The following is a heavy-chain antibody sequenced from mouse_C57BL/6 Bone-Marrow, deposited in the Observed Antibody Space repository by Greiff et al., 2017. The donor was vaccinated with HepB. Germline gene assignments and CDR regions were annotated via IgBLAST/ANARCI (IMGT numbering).Heavy chain of an antibody. V-gene: IGHV1-81*01. CDR2: IYPRSGNT. D-gene: IGHD1-1*01. CDR1: GYTFTSYG. J-gene: IGHJ3*01. Sequence: VKLMESGAELASPGASVKLSCKASGYTFTSYGMSWVKQRTGQGLEWIGEIYPRSGNTYYNEKFKGKATLTADKSSSTAYMELRSLTSEDSAVYFCAKNYVGWFAYWGQGTLVTVSA. CDR3: AKNYVGWFAY.